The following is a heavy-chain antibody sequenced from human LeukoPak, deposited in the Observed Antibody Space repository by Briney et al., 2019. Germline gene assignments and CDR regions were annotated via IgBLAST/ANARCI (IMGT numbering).Heavy chain of an antibody. D-gene: IGHD2-2*02. CDR2: IRNDGSNK. CDR1: GFTFSSYG. Sequence: GGSLRLSCAASGFTFSSYGMHWVRQAPGKGLEWVAFIRNDGSNKYYADSVKGRFTSSRDNSKNTLYVQMNSLRAEDTAVYYCAKAYCSRTSCNINAFDIWGQGTMVTVSS. J-gene: IGHJ3*02. V-gene: IGHV3-30*02. CDR3: AKAYCSRTSCNINAFDI.